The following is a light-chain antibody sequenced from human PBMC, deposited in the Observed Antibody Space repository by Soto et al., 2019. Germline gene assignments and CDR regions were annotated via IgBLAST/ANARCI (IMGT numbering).Light chain of an antibody. CDR1: SSNIGSNY. V-gene: IGLV1-47*01. Sequence: QSVLTQPPSASGTPGQRVTISGSGSSSNIGSNYVYWYQQLPGTAPKLLIYRNNQRPSGVPDRFSGSKSGTSASLAISGLRSEDEADYYCAAWDDSLSAWVFGGGTKLTVL. CDR2: RNN. CDR3: AAWDDSLSAWV. J-gene: IGLJ3*02.